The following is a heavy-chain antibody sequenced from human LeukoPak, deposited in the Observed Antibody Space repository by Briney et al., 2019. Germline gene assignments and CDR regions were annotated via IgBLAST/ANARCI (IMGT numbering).Heavy chain of an antibody. CDR1: GFTFSSYW. CDR2: INSDGSST. Sequence: GRSLRLSCAASGFTFSSYWMHWVRQAPGKGLVWVSRINSDGSSTSYADSVKGRFTISRDNAKNTLYLQMNSLRAEDTAVYYCARDNGYSGFDYWGQGTLVTVSS. V-gene: IGHV3-74*01. D-gene: IGHD5-24*01. CDR3: ARDNGYSGFDY. J-gene: IGHJ4*02.